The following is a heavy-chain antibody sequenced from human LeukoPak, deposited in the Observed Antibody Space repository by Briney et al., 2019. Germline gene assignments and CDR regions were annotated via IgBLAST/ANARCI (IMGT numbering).Heavy chain of an antibody. CDR1: GYTFNSYD. CDR3: ARVSGGGSSGYYLHFDD. Sequence: ASVKVSCKASGYTFNSYDINWVRQATGQGLEWMGWMNPNSGNTGYAQRFQGRVTMTRNTSISTAYMELSSLRSEDTAVYYCARVSGGGSSGYYLHFDDWGQGTLVTVSS. D-gene: IGHD3-22*01. V-gene: IGHV1-8*01. CDR2: MNPNSGNT. J-gene: IGHJ4*02.